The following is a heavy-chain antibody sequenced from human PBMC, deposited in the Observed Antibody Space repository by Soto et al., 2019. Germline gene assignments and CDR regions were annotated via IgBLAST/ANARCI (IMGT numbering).Heavy chain of an antibody. Sequence: EVQLLESGGGLVQPGGSLRLSCAASGFSFSTYTTSWVRRAPGKGLEWVSAISGSGGSPSYADSVQGRFTISRDNPKKTLYLQMNSLRAEDTAVYYCAKARCTTSNCYVPDYWGQGTLVTVSS. V-gene: IGHV3-23*01. CDR2: ISGSGGSP. D-gene: IGHD2-8*01. J-gene: IGHJ4*02. CDR1: GFSFSTYT. CDR3: AKARCTTSNCYVPDY.